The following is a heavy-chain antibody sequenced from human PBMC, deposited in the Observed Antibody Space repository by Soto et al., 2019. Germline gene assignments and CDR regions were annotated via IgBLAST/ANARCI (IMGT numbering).Heavy chain of an antibody. V-gene: IGHV2-70*01. CDR1: GFSLSTTGMC. D-gene: IGHD5-18*01. CDR2: IDWADDK. CDR3: SRAVGGFTYGYPDY. J-gene: IGHJ4*02. Sequence: SGPTLVNPTQTLTLTCTFSGFSLSTTGMCVSWIRQPPGKALEWLALIDWADDKYYSTSLKTRLTISKDTSKNQVVLTMTNVEPVDTATYFCSRAVGGFTYGYPDYWGQGTLVTVSS.